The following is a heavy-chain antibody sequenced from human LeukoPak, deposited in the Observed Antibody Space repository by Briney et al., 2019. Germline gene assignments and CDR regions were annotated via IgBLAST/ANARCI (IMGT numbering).Heavy chain of an antibody. D-gene: IGHD5-18*01. V-gene: IGHV1-46*01. CDR3: ARADGGYSYGHDGSFFDY. CDR1: GYTFTGYY. J-gene: IGHJ4*02. CDR2: INPSGGST. Sequence: ASVKVSCKASGYTFTGYYMHWVRQAPGQGLEWMGIINPSGGSTSYAQKFQGRVTMTRDTSTSTVYMELSSLRSEDTAVYYCARADGGYSYGHDGSFFDYWGQGTLVTVSS.